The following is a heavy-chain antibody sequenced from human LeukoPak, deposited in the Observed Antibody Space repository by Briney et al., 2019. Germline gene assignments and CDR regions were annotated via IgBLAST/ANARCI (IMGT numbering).Heavy chain of an antibody. D-gene: IGHD2/OR15-2a*01. V-gene: IGHV3-66*01. Sequence: GGSLRLSCTASGYSVTSNYINWVCQAPGKGLEWVSLVYSGGDTYYADSVKGRFTISRDNSKNMVYLQMNRLRAEDTALYYCARDPPAVLLDTYGWGQGTLVTVSS. CDR1: GYSVTSNY. CDR3: ARDPPAVLLDTYG. J-gene: IGHJ4*02. CDR2: VYSGGDT.